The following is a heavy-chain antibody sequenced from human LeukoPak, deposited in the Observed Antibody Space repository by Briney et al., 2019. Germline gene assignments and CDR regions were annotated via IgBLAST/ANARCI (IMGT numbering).Heavy chain of an antibody. CDR3: ARAWIGYGAFDI. D-gene: IGHD3-3*01. CDR2: IYYSGST. V-gene: IGHV4-59*01. J-gene: IGHJ3*02. CDR1: GGSISSYY. Sequence: PSETLSLTCTVSGGSISSYYWSWIRQPPGKGLEWIGYIYYSGSTNYNPSLKSRVTISVDTSKNQFSLKLSSVTAADTAVYYCARAWIGYGAFDIWGQWTMVTVSS.